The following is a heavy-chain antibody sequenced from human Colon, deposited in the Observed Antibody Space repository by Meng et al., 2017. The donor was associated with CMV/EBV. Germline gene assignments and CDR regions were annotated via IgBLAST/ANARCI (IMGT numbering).Heavy chain of an antibody. CDR2: IKPGGSSI. Sequence: ASVKVSCKASGYSFSKYYIHWVRQAPGQGLEWMGVIKPGGSSIHYAQQFQGRVTLTTDTSTTTVYMEMSGLRSDDTALYYCARDRREIALSPPPPLTLDTYWGQGTPVTVSS. J-gene: IGHJ4*02. D-gene: IGHD2-21*01. V-gene: IGHV1-46*01. CDR3: ARDRREIALSPPPPLTLDTY. CDR1: GYSFSKYY.